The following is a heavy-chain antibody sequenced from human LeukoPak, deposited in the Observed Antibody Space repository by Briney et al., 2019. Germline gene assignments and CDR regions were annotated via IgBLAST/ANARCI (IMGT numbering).Heavy chain of an antibody. V-gene: IGHV3-23*01. D-gene: IGHD2-8*01. Sequence: GGSLRLSCAASGFTFSSYAMSWVRQAPGKGLEWVSAISGSGGSTYYADAVKGRFTISRDNSKSTLCLQMNSLRVDDTAMYYCARDPNGAYIGAFDFRGQGTMVTVSA. CDR2: ISGSGGST. J-gene: IGHJ3*01. CDR1: GFTFSSYA. CDR3: ARDPNGAYIGAFDF.